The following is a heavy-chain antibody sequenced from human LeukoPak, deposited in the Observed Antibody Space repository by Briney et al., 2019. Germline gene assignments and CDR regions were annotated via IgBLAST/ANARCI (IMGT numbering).Heavy chain of an antibody. CDR2: ISSSSSYI. J-gene: IGHJ4*02. CDR3: AKANLRFLEWLQNY. CDR1: GFTFSSYS. V-gene: IGHV3-21*01. Sequence: GGSLRLSCAASGFTFSSYSMNWVRQAPGKGLEWVSSISSSSSYIYYADSVKGRFTISRDNSKNTLYLQMNSLRAEDTAVYYCAKANLRFLEWLQNYWGQGTLATVSS. D-gene: IGHD3-3*01.